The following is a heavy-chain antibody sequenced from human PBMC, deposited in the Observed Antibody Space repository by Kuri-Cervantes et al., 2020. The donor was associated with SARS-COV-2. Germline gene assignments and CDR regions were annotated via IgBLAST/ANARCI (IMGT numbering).Heavy chain of an antibody. J-gene: IGHJ6*02. CDR3: AKRGTQTLAYSFDV. CDR1: GFTFGSYA. D-gene: IGHD3-16*01. V-gene: IGHV3-23*01. CDR2: ISENGDYT. Sequence: GGSLRLSCTASGFTFGSYAMSWVRQAPGKGLDVVSTISENGDYTYYAGFAKGRFAISRDTSKKTVYLQMNSLRAEDTAVYFCAKRGTQTLAYSFDVWGQGTTVTVSS.